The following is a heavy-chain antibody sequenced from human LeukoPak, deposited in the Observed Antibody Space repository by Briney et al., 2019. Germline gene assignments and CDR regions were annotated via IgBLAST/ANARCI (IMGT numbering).Heavy chain of an antibody. CDR2: IYYSGRT. CDR1: GGSISSYY. V-gene: IGHV4-59*01. D-gene: IGHD5-12*01. J-gene: IGHJ5*02. Sequence: SETLSLTCTVSGGSISSYYRSWIRQPPGKGLEWIADIYYSGRTKYSPSLKSRVTISVDTSKNQFSLKLNSVTAADTAVYYCARDRRSGYDSTPWFDPWGQGALVTVSS. CDR3: ARDRRSGYDSTPWFDP.